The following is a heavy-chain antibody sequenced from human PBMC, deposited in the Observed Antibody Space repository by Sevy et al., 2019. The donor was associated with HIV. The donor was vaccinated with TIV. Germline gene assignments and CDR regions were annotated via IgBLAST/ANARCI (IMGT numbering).Heavy chain of an antibody. CDR1: GGSITSLY. Sequence: SETLSLTCTVSGGSITSLYWNWIRQPPGKGLKWIANIYYNGHINYNPSLKSRVTLSLDTSKNQFSLRLSSVTAADTAMYYCAGENAWGRGYSGGQGTLVTVSS. D-gene: IGHD1-26*01. J-gene: IGHJ5*01. CDR3: AGENAWGRGYS. V-gene: IGHV4-59*08. CDR2: IYYNGHI.